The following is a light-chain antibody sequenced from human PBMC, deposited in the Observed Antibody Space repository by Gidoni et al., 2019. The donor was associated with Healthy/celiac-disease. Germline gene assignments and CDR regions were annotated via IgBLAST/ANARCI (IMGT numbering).Light chain of an antibody. Sequence: QSALTQPPSASGSPGQSVTISCTGTSSDVGGYNYVSWYQQHPGKAPKLMIYEVSTRPSGVPDRFSGSKSGNTASLTVSGLQAEDEADYCCSSYAGSNSVVFGGGTKLTVL. CDR3: SSYAGSNSVV. CDR2: EVS. CDR1: SSDVGGYNY. J-gene: IGLJ2*01. V-gene: IGLV2-8*01.